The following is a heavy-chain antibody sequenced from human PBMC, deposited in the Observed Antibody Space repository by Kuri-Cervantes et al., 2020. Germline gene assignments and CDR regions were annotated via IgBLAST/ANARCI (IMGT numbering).Heavy chain of an antibody. CDR1: GGSFSGYY. CDR3: ARGLRHFDY. V-gene: IGHV4-34*01. CDR2: INHSGST. J-gene: IGHJ4*02. Sequence: SQTLSLTCAVYGGSFSGYYWSWIRQPPGKGLEWIGEINHSGSTNYNPSLKSRVTISVDTSKNQFSLKLSSVTAADTAAYYCARGLRHFDYWGQGTLVTVSS.